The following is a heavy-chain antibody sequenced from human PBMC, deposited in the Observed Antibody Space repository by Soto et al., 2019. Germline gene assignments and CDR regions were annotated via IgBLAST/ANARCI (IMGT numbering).Heavy chain of an antibody. V-gene: IGHV4-39*01. Sequence: PSETLSLTCTVSGGSISSSSYYWGWIRLPPGEGLGWSGNIYYGGGPRCIPALRGRVTVSGVTSKDQFSLNLSSVTAADTGVHYCARWVEVVSDVGDWGEGTRVTVCS. D-gene: IGHD3-22*01. CDR2: IYYGGGP. CDR3: ARWVEVVSDVGD. CDR1: GGSISSSSYY. J-gene: IGHJ4*02.